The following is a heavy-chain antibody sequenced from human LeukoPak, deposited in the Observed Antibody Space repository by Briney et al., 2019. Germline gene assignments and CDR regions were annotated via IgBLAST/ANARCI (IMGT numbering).Heavy chain of an antibody. CDR3: ASLRYSGYDVDY. CDR2: ISSTTNYI. V-gene: IGHV3-21*01. J-gene: IGHJ4*02. D-gene: IGHD5-12*01. CDR1: GFTFSSYS. Sequence: GGSLRLSCAASGFTFSSYSMNWVRQAPGKGLEWVSSISSTTNYIYYADSVRGRLTISRDNAKNSLYLQMNSLRAEDTAVYYCASLRYSGYDVDYWGQGTLVTVSS.